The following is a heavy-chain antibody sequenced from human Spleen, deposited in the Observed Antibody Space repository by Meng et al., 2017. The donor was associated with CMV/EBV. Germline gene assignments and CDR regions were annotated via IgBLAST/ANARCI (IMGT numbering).Heavy chain of an antibody. CDR3: AREGYSGYGLRGVDV. V-gene: IGHV3-21*06. D-gene: IGHD5-12*01. CDR1: GFIFNTYN. J-gene: IGHJ6*02. CDR2: ISSSSSYE. Sequence: GESLKISCAASGFIFNTYNMQWVRQSPGKGLEWVSSISSSSSYEFYAGSGECRFTISRDNAKNSYYLQMNSLRAEDTAVYYCAREGYSGYGLRGVDVWGLGTTVTVSS.